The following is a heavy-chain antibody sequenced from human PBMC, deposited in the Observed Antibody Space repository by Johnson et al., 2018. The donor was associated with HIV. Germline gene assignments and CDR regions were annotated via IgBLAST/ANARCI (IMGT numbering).Heavy chain of an antibody. CDR2: INWNGGRT. V-gene: IGHV3-20*04. D-gene: IGHD1-26*01. J-gene: IGHJ3*02. CDR3: AKDIGWELQSAFDI. CDR1: GFTFDDYG. Sequence: VQLVESGGGVVRPGGSLRLSCAASGFTFDDYGMSWVRQAPGKGLEWVSGINWNGGRTGYVDSMKGRFTISRDNANNSLYLQMNSLRAEDTALYYCAKDIGWELQSAFDIWGQGTMVTVSS.